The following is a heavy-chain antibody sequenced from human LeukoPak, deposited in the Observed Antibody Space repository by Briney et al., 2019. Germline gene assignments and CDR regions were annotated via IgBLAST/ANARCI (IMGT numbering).Heavy chain of an antibody. CDR2: VDYTGST. CDR3: ARSTGLYFDY. V-gene: IGHV4-39*01. Sequence: PSETLSLTCAVSDDSVNSNGYYWGWIRQSPGKGLEWIGNVDYTGSTFYNPSLKSRLTISVDTYKILFSLKLTSMTAADTAVYYCARSTGLYFDYWGQGTLVTVSS. J-gene: IGHJ4*02. CDR1: DDSVNSNGYY. D-gene: IGHD6-19*01.